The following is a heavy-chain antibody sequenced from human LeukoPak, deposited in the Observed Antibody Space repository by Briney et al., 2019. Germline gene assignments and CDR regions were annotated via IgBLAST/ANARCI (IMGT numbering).Heavy chain of an antibody. CDR2: ISYDGSNK. Sequence: GGSLRLSCAASGFTFSSYGMHWVRQAPGKGLEWVAVISYDGSNKYYADSVKGRFTLSRDESRNTVYLQLTYLRVEDTAVYYRAKASWVSSADAVLWGQGTPVTVSS. V-gene: IGHV3-30*18. J-gene: IGHJ4*02. CDR1: GFTFSSYG. CDR3: AKASWVSSADAVL. D-gene: IGHD3-16*01.